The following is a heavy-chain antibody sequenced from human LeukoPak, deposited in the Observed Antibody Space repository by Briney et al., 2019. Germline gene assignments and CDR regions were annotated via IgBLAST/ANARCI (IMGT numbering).Heavy chain of an antibody. J-gene: IGHJ3*02. D-gene: IGHD2-21*01. CDR1: GGFLGSYY. Sequence: SETLSLTCTVSGGFLGSYYWSWIRQPPGKGLEWIGYTYYSGNTNYNPSVKSRVTISLDTSKNQFSLRLTSVTAADTAMYYCAREVIEGWIPDAFDIWGQGTMVTVSS. CDR3: AREVIEGWIPDAFDI. V-gene: IGHV4-59*01. CDR2: TYYSGNT.